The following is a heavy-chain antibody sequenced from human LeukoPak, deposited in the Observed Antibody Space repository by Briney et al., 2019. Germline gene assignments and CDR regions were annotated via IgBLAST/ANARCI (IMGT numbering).Heavy chain of an antibody. CDR1: GFTFSTFA. Sequence: GGSLRLSCVASGFTFSTFAMIWVRQPPGKGLEWVSSIFPSGGEIHYADSVKGRFTISRDNAKNSLYLQMNSLRAEDTAVYYCARDIGFGDYDFWSGYLGSAGYYWGQGTLVTVSS. CDR2: IFPSGGEI. V-gene: IGHV3-21*01. D-gene: IGHD3-3*01. J-gene: IGHJ4*02. CDR3: ARDIGFGDYDFWSGYLGSAGYY.